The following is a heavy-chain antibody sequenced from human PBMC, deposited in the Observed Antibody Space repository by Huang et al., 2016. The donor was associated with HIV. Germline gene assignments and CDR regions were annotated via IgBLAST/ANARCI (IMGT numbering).Heavy chain of an antibody. CDR1: GFTFSNAW. V-gene: IGHV3-15*01. J-gene: IGHJ6*03. Sequence: EVQLMESGGGLAKPGGSLRLACAASGFTFSNAWLNWVRQAPGKGLEWVVLIKSKPDGETADYAAPVKGRFTISRDDSKNTLYLLMNSLKTEDTAVYYCATARGYNYGAHYSYYYMDVWGNGATVTVSS. D-gene: IGHD5-18*01. CDR2: IKSKPDGETA. CDR3: ATARGYNYGAHYSYYYMDV.